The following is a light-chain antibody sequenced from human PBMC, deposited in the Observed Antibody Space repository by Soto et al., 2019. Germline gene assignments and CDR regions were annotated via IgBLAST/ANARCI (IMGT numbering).Light chain of an antibody. CDR1: ESISRN. Sequence: EVVMTQFPATLSVSPGDTATLSCRASESISRNLAWYQQKPGQAPRLLIHGAYNRATGVPVRFSGSGSGTEFSLTISSLQSEDFAVYFCQQYNNWPPYTFGQGTKVDIK. V-gene: IGKV3-15*01. J-gene: IGKJ2*01. CDR2: GAY. CDR3: QQYNNWPPYT.